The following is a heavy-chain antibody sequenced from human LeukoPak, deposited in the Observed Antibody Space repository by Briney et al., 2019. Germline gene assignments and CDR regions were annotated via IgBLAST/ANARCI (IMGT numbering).Heavy chain of an antibody. Sequence: GGSPRLSCAASGFTFSSYAMSWVRQAPGKGLEWVSAISGSGGSTYYADSVKGRFTISRDNSKSTLYLQMNSLRAEDTAVYYCAKIQPSNWEGGYWGQGTLVTVSS. CDR3: AKIQPSNWEGGY. CDR1: GFTFSSYA. CDR2: ISGSGGST. J-gene: IGHJ4*02. D-gene: IGHD7-27*01. V-gene: IGHV3-23*01.